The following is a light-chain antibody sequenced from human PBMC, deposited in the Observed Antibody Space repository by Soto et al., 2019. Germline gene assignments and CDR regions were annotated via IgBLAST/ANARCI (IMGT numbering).Light chain of an antibody. CDR2: EVS. CDR3: SSYTSISSLGV. J-gene: IGLJ1*01. Sequence: ALTHPASVSGSPGQSITISCTGTGSDVGSYKYVSWYQQHPGKAPKLIIFEVSNRPSGVSDRFSGSKSGNTASLTISGLQAEDEADYYCSSYTSISSLGVFGTGTKVTVL. V-gene: IGLV2-14*01. CDR1: GSDVGSYKY.